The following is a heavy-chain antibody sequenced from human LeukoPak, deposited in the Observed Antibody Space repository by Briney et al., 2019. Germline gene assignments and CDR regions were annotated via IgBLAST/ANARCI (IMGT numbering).Heavy chain of an antibody. J-gene: IGHJ4*02. CDR3: AGRPARYFDS. D-gene: IGHD1-26*01. CDR1: GDSLDSYY. CDR2: VFYSGPT. Sequence: LETLSLTCTVSGDSLDSYYWSWIRQPPGEGLQWIGYVFYSGPTNYDASLKSRVAISVDRSKNQFSLKLTSVSAADTAVYYCAGRPARYFDSWGQGTPVTVSS. V-gene: IGHV4-59*01.